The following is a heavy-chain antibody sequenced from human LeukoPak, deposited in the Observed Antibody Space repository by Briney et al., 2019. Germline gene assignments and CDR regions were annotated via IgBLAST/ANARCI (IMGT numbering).Heavy chain of an antibody. CDR1: GFTFSSYG. V-gene: IGHV3-30*02. CDR3: AKDGDYGDYVSAFDI. D-gene: IGHD4-17*01. Sequence: PGGPLRLSCAASGFTFSSYGMHWVRQAPGKGLEGVAFIRYDGSNKYYADSVKGRFTISRDNSKNTLYLQMNSLRAEDTAVYYCAKDGDYGDYVSAFDIWGQGTMVTVSS. CDR2: IRYDGSNK. J-gene: IGHJ3*02.